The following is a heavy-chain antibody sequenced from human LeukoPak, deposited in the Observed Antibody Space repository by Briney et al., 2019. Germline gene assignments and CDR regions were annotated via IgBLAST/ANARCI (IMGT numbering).Heavy chain of an antibody. J-gene: IGHJ1*01. CDR1: GFTFSSYA. Sequence: GGSLRLSCAASGFTFSSYAMTWVRQAPGKGLEWVSGISGSGDTTYYADSVKGRFTISRDNSKNTLYLQMSSLRADDTAVYYCAKTFIFGGDHFQHWGQGTLVTVFS. D-gene: IGHD2-21*02. CDR3: AKTFIFGGDHFQH. CDR2: ISGSGDTT. V-gene: IGHV3-23*01.